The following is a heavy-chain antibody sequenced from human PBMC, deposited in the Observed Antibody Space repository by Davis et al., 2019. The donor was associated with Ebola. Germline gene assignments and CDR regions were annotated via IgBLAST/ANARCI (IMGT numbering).Heavy chain of an antibody. J-gene: IGHJ6*02. Sequence: GESLKISCAASGFTFRCYWMSWVRQAPGKGLEWVAKIKEDGSEKLEVDSVKGRFTISRDNAKDSLYLQMNSLRAEDTAVYYCARGSRNMDVWGQGTTVTVSS. CDR3: ARGSRNMDV. V-gene: IGHV3-7*03. CDR1: GFTFRCYW. CDR2: IKEDGSEK.